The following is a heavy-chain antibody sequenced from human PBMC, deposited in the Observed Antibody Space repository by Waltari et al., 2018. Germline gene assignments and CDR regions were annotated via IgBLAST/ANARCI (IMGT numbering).Heavy chain of an antibody. CDR2: IIPRFGVN. CDR3: ASDYEYYDSKK. Sequence: QVQLVQSGAEVKKPGSSVKVSCTASGGAFRNYNIKWVRPAPGPGPEWMGGIIPRFGVNDYAQRFQGNVAITAEKFTNTAFMELSSLRTDDTAVYYCASDYEYYDSKKWGQGTLVTVSS. CDR1: GGAFRNYN. V-gene: IGHV1-69*14. J-gene: IGHJ4*02. D-gene: IGHD3-22*01.